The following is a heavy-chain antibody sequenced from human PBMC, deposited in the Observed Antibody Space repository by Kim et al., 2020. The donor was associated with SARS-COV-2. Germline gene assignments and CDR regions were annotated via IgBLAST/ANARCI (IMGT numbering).Heavy chain of an antibody. CDR1: GFTFNTYG. CDR3: ARSFSGSYLGYDY. D-gene: IGHD1-26*01. J-gene: IGHJ4*02. V-gene: IGHV3-30*03. Sequence: GGSLRLSCAASGFTFNTYGMHWVRQAPGKGLEWVAVISYDGSHKYYVDSVKGRFTISRDNPKNTLYLQMNSLRIEDTAVYYCARSFSGSYLGYDYWGLGSLVTVSS. CDR2: ISYDGSHK.